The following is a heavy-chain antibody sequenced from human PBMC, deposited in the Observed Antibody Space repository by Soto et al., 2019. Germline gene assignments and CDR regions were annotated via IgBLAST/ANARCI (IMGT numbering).Heavy chain of an antibody. CDR3: AQALVFTGGDGFDI. J-gene: IGHJ3*02. D-gene: IGHD1-1*01. V-gene: IGHV4-31*02. CDR1: GGSITTGGRY. Sequence: QVRLQEWGPGLVKPSQTLSLKCSVSGGSITTGGRYWSWIRQLPGKGLEWIGDIYYSGNTYYNASLKSRVTISVAAAKNQFSLKLSSVTAADTAVYYGAQALVFTGGDGFDIWGQGRLVTVSS. CDR2: IYYSGNT.